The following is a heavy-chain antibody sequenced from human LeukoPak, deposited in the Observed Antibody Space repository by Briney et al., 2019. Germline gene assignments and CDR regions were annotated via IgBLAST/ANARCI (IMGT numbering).Heavy chain of an antibody. CDR1: GGSFSGYY. CDR2: INHSGST. J-gene: IGHJ4*02. CDR3: ARGRGEEWELLGVDYFDY. D-gene: IGHD1-26*01. V-gene: IGHV4-34*01. Sequence: SETLSLTCAVYGGSFSGYYWSWIRQPPGKGLEWIGEINHSGSTNYNPSLKSRVTISVDTSKNQFSLKLCSVTAADTAVYYCARGRGEEWELLGVDYFDYWGQGTLVTVSS.